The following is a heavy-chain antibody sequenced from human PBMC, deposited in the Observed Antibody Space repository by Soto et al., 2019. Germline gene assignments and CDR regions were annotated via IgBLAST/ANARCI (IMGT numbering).Heavy chain of an antibody. V-gene: IGHV3-23*01. CDR1: GFSFNNYA. CDR2: ISGSGATI. D-gene: IGHD3-10*01. CDR3: ARARGTNRDYYYGMDV. Sequence: GGSLRLSCAASGFSFNNYAMSWVRQAPGKGLEWVAAISGSGATIYYADSVKGRFTTSRDNSKNTLYLQLNSLRAEDTAVYYCARARGTNRDYYYGMDVWGQGTTVTVSS. J-gene: IGHJ6*02.